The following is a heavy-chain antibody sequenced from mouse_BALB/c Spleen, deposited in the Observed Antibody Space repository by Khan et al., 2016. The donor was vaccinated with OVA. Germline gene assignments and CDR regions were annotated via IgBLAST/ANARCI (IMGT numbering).Heavy chain of an antibody. J-gene: IGHJ3*01. CDR2: INPSTGYT. Sequence: QVQLQQSGAELVKPGASVKMSCKASGYTFTSYWIHWVKQRPGQGLEWIGYINPSTGYTEYNQKFKDKATLTADKSSSTAYMQLSSLTSENSAVYYCARGGYGSFAYWGQGTLVTVSA. CDR1: GYTFTSYW. CDR3: ARGGYGSFAY. V-gene: IGHV1-7*01. D-gene: IGHD1-1*02.